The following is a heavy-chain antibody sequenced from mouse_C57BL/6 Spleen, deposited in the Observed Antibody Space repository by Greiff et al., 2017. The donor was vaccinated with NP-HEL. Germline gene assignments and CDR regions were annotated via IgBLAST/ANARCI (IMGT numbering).Heavy chain of an antibody. CDR3: TRPRGYGSSYGYFDV. CDR2: IDPETGGT. J-gene: IGHJ1*03. Sequence: VQLQESGAELVRPGASVMLSCKASGYTFTDYEMHWVKQTPVHGLEWIGAIDPETGGTAYNQKFKGKAILTADKSSSTAYMELRSLTSEDSAVYYCTRPRGYGSSYGYFDVWGTGTTVTVSS. V-gene: IGHV1-15*01. D-gene: IGHD1-1*01. CDR1: GYTFTDYE.